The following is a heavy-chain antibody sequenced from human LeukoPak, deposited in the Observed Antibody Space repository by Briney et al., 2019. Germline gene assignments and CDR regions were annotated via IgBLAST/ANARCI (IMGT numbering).Heavy chain of an antibody. CDR2: ISYDGSNK. D-gene: IGHD4-17*01. CDR1: GFTFKSYG. J-gene: IGHJ4*02. CDR3: AKDYDYGDYAADS. Sequence: GGSLRLSCAASGFTFKSYGMHWVRQAPGRGLEWVTFISYDGSNKFYADFVKGRFAISRDNSKNTLYLQMNSLRADDTAVYSCAKDYDYGDYAADSWGQGTLVTVSS. V-gene: IGHV3-30*02.